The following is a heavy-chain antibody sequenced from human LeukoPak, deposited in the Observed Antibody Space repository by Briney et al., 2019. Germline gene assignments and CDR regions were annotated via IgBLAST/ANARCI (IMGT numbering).Heavy chain of an antibody. V-gene: IGHV3-15*01. CDR2: IKSKTDDGTT. CDR3: TGPYFDY. Sequence: GGSLRLSCAASGFTFTNAWMNWVRQAPGKGLEWVGRIKSKTDDGTTDYAAPVKGRFTISRDDSKNTLYLQMNSLKTEDTAMYYCTGPYFDYWGQGTLVTVSS. CDR1: GFTFTNAW. J-gene: IGHJ4*02.